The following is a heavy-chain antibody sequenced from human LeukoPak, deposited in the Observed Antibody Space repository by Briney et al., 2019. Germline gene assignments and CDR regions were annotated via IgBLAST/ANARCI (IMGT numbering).Heavy chain of an antibody. D-gene: IGHD6-13*01. V-gene: IGHV3-21*04. Sequence: GGSLRLSCAASGFTFSSYSMNWVRQAPGKGLEWVSSISSSSSYIYYADSVKGRFTISRDNAKNSLYLQMNSLRAEDTAVYYCAKGSAAADSVIFDYWGQGTLVTVSS. CDR2: ISSSSSYI. CDR1: GFTFSSYS. J-gene: IGHJ4*02. CDR3: AKGSAAADSVIFDY.